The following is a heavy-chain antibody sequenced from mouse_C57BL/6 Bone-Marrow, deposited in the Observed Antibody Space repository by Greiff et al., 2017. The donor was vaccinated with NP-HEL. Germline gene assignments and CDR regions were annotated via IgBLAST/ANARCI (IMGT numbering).Heavy chain of an antibody. CDR2: IYPGGGYT. CDR1: GYTFTNYW. D-gene: IGHD1-1*01. J-gene: IGHJ2*01. Sequence: QVQLQQSGAELVRPGTSVKMSCKASGYTFTNYWIGWAKQRPGHGLEWIGDIYPGGGYTNYNEKFKGKATLTADKSSSTAYMQFSSLTSEDSAIYYCARSGRYYYGSRAFDYWGQGTTLTVSS. CDR3: ARSGRYYYGSRAFDY. V-gene: IGHV1-63*01.